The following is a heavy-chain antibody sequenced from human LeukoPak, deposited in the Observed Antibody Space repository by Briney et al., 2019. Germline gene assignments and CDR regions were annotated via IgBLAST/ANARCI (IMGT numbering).Heavy chain of an antibody. CDR2: ISDSAGST. CDR1: GFTFSAYA. J-gene: IGHJ4*02. CDR3: AKQSAGVTTGYFDY. Sequence: GGSLRLSCAASGFTFSAYAMSRVRQAPGKGLEWVSSISDSAGSTYYAASVTGRFTISRDSSRTTLYLQVNSLRAEDTAVYYCAKQSAGVTTGYFDYWGQGTLVTVSS. D-gene: IGHD1-26*01. V-gene: IGHV3-23*01.